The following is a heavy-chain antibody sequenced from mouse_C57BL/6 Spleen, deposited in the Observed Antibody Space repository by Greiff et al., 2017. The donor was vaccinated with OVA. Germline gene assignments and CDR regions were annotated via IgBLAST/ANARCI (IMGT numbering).Heavy chain of an antibody. CDR1: GYTFTSYG. V-gene: IGHV1-81*01. CDR2: IYPRSGNT. Sequence: VQLQESGAELARPGASVKLSCKASGYTFTSYGISWVKQRPGQGLEWIGVIYPRSGNTYYNEKFKGKATLTADKSSSTAYMELRSLTSEDSAVYFYATPLMDYWGQGTSVTVSS. J-gene: IGHJ4*01. CDR3: ATPLMDY.